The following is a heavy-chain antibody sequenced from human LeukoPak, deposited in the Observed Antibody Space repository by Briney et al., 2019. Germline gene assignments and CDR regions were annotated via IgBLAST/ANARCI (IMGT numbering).Heavy chain of an antibody. CDR3: ARDLITMIYSPPRY. CDR1: GGTFSSYA. V-gene: IGHV1-69*10. J-gene: IGHJ4*02. D-gene: IGHD3-22*01. CDR2: IIPILGIA. Sequence: SVKVSCKASGGTFSSYAISWVRQAPGQGREWMGRIIPILGIANYAQKFQGRVTITADKSTSTAYMELSSLRSEDTAVYYCARDLITMIYSPPRYWGQGTLVTVSS.